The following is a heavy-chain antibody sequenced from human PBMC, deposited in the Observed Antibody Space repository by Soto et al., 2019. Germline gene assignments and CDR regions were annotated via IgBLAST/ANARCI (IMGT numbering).Heavy chain of an antibody. CDR3: ARGNNHFDL. J-gene: IGHJ4*02. CDR1: GIAFNTSG. D-gene: IGHD1-20*01. V-gene: IGHV3-33*01. CDR2: IWFDGRNR. Sequence: QVQLVESGGGVVHPWRSLRLSCGASGIAFNTSGMHWLRQSPDKGLEGMALIWFDGRNRIYADSVKGRFTNSSDNSRNTRYRQLARLRAEDTAVYYCARGNNHFDLRVQGILMTVSS.